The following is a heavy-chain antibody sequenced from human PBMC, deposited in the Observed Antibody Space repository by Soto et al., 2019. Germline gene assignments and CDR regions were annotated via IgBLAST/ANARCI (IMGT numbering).Heavy chain of an antibody. CDR3: ARGPRGYVYYHGMDV. CDR2: IDTSGTT. J-gene: IGHJ6*02. D-gene: IGHD3-10*01. Sequence: XETLSLTCTVSGGSISSYYVSWIRQSSGKGLEWIGRIDTSGTTNYNPSLKSRVTTSVDASKNHFSLNLSSVTAADTAVYYCARGPRGYVYYHGMDVWGQGTTVTVSS. V-gene: IGHV4-4*07. CDR1: GGSISSYY.